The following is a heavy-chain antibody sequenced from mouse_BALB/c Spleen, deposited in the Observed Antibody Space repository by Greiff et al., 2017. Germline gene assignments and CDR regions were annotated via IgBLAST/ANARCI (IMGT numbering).Heavy chain of an antibody. CDR1: GFTFSDYY. CDR2: ISDGGSYT. V-gene: IGHV5-4*02. D-gene: IGHD1-1*01. J-gene: IGHJ2*01. CDR3: ARGYGPLGY. Sequence: EVKLVESGGGLVKPGGSLKLSCAASGFTFSDYYMYWVRQTPEKRLEWVATISDGGSYTYYPDSVKGRFTISRDNAKNNLYLQMSSLKSEDTAMYYCARGYGPLGYWGQGTTLTVSS.